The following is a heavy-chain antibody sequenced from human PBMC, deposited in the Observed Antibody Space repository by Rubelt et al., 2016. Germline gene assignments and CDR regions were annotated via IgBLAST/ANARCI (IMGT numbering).Heavy chain of an antibody. CDR2: INPNSGGT. J-gene: IGHJ4*02. Sequence: QVQLVQSGAEVKKPGASVKVSCKASGYTFTGYYMHWVRQAPGQGIEWMGWINPNSGGTNYAQKFQGRVTRTRDTSVSTADMELSRLTSDDTAVYYCARGNSGYDYGLDYWGQGTLVTVSS. CDR1: GYTFTGYY. CDR3: ARGNSGYDYGLDY. V-gene: IGHV1-2*02. D-gene: IGHD5-12*01.